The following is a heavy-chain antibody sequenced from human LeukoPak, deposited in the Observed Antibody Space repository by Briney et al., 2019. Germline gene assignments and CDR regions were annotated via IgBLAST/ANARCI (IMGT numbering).Heavy chain of an antibody. CDR3: ARHRFSSGWFALLNYFDP. CDR1: GGSISSSSYY. CDR2: IYYSGST. D-gene: IGHD6-19*01. J-gene: IGHJ5*02. V-gene: IGHV4-39*01. Sequence: SETLSLTCNVSGGSISSSSYYWGWIRQPPGKGLEWIGSIYYSGSTHYNPSLKSRVTMSVDTSKNQLSLRLSSVTAADTAVYYCARHRFSSGWFALLNYFDPWGQGTLVTVSS.